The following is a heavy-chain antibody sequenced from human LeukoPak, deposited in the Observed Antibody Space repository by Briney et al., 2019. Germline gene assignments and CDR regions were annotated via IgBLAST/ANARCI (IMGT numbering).Heavy chain of an antibody. V-gene: IGHV1-18*04. CDR3: ARDQERSDNWFDP. J-gene: IGHJ5*02. CDR2: IGAYNRNT. Sequence: GASVKVSCKASGYTFTSYGINWVRQAPGQGLEWMGWIGAYNRNTNYAQKFQGRVTLTTDTSTSTAYMELRSLRSDDTALYYCARDQERSDNWFDPWGQGTLVTVSS. D-gene: IGHD3-3*01. CDR1: GYTFTSYG.